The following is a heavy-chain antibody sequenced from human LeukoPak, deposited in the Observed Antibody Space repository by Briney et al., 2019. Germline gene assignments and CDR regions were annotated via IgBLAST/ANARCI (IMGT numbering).Heavy chain of an antibody. J-gene: IGHJ4*02. V-gene: IGHV3-30-3*01. Sequence: GRSLRHPRAASGFIFSGYAMHWVRQAPGKGLEWVAVISYDGSNEYYADSVKGRFTISRDNSKNTLYLQMISLSVEDAALYYCARVSYYASGPFSYFDYWGQGTLVTVSS. CDR3: ARVSYYASGPFSYFDY. D-gene: IGHD3-10*01. CDR1: GFIFSGYA. CDR2: ISYDGSNE.